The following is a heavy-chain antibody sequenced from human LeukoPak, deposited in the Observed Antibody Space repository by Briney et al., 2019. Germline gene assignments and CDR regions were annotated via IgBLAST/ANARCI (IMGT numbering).Heavy chain of an antibody. CDR1: GFTFYAYT. Sequence: GGSLRLSCAASGFTFYAYTMSWVPQAPGKGVEWVAKMKEGGSDIHYVDSVRGRFSISRDNAKDSLYLQMNSLRVDDTAVYYCARGGVVAGRFDPWGQGTQVTVSS. V-gene: IGHV3-7*01. D-gene: IGHD6-19*01. CDR3: ARGGVVAGRFDP. CDR2: MKEGGSDI. J-gene: IGHJ5*02.